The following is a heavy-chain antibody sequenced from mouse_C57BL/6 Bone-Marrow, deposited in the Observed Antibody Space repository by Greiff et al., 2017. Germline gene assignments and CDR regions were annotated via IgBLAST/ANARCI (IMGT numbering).Heavy chain of an antibody. Sequence: EVKLVESGGGLVKPGGSLKLSCAASGFTFSSYAMSWVRQTPEKRLEWVATISDGGSSTYYPDNVKGRFTISRDNAKNNLYLQMSHLKSEDTARYYCAREGGDYAHYYAMDYWGQGTSVTVSS. J-gene: IGHJ4*01. D-gene: IGHD1-1*02. CDR1: GFTFSSYA. CDR3: AREGGDYAHYYAMDY. V-gene: IGHV5-4*01. CDR2: ISDGGSST.